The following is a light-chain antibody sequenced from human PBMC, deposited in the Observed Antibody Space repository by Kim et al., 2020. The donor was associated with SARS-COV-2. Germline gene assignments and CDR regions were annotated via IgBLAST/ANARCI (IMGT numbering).Light chain of an antibody. CDR1: SNDIGAYNY. CDR3: SSYAGSKVV. V-gene: IGLV2-8*01. Sequence: SALTQPPSASGSPGQSVSISCTGTSNDIGAYNYVSWYQQYPGKAPKLMISEVSKRPSGVPDRFSGSKSGNTASLTVSGLQAEDEADYYCSSYAGSKVVFGGGTQLTVL. J-gene: IGLJ2*01. CDR2: EVS.